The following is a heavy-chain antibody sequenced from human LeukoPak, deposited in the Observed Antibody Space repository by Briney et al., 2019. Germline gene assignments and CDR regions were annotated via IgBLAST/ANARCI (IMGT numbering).Heavy chain of an antibody. J-gene: IGHJ4*02. Sequence: GGSLRLSCAASGFTLSRYAMRWVRQAPGKGLEWVSAISGSGGSTYYADSVKGRFTLSRDNSKHTLHLAVKRQRAEDSAVYYCAKQTVYCDILTGHPDYWGQGTLVTVSS. V-gene: IGHV3-23*01. D-gene: IGHD3-9*01. CDR1: GFTLSRYA. CDR3: AKQTVYCDILTGHPDY. CDR2: ISGSGGST.